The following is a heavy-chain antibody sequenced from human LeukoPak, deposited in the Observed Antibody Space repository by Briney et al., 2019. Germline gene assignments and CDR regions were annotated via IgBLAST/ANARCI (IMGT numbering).Heavy chain of an antibody. CDR3: ARVLDLWFHFDP. J-gene: IGHJ5*02. CDR1: GGSFSGYY. CDR2: INHSGST. V-gene: IGHV4-34*01. Sequence: PSETLSLTCAVYGGSFSGYYWSWIRQPPGKGLEWIGEINHSGSTNHNPSLKSRVTISVDTSKNQFSLKLSSVTAADTAVYYCARVLDLWFHFDPWGQGTLVTVSS. D-gene: IGHD3-10*01.